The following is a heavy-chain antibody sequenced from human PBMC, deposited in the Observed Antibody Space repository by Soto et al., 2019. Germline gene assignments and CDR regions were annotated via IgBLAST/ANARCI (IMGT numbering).Heavy chain of an antibody. CDR3: ARDKGEFVSWGWFDP. CDR2: INSDGSST. D-gene: IGHD3-16*01. CDR1: GFTFSSYW. J-gene: IGHJ5*02. V-gene: IGHV3-74*01. Sequence: PGGSLRLSCAASGFTFSSYWMHWVRQAPGKGLVWVSRINSDGSSTSYADSVKGRFTISRDNAKNTLYLQMNSLRAEDTAVYYSARDKGEFVSWGWFDPWGQGTLVTVSS.